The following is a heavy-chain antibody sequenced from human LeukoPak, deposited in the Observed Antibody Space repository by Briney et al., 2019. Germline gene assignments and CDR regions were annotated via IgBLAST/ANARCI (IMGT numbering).Heavy chain of an antibody. V-gene: IGHV3-23*01. J-gene: IGHJ4*02. CDR3: AKEGGYCSSTSCYGRGYFDY. CDR1: GFTFSSYA. Sequence: GGSLRLSCAASGFTFSSYAMSWVRQAPGKGLEWVSAISGSGGSTYYADSVKGRFTISRDNSKNTPYLQMNSLRAEDTAVYYCAKEGGYCSSTSCYGRGYFDYWGQGTLVTVSS. CDR2: ISGSGGST. D-gene: IGHD2-2*01.